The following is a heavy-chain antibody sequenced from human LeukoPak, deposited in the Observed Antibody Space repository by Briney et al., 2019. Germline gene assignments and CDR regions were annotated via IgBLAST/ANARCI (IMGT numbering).Heavy chain of an antibody. J-gene: IGHJ3*02. CDR3: ARAISWFGESVAFDI. V-gene: IGHV4-34*01. D-gene: IGHD3-10*01. CDR1: GGSFSGYY. Sequence: SETLSLTCAVYGGSFSGYYWSWIRQPPGKGLEWIGEINHSRSTNYNPSLKSRVTISVDTSKNQFSLKLSSVTAADTAVYYCARAISWFGESVAFDIWGQGTMVTVSS. CDR2: INHSRST.